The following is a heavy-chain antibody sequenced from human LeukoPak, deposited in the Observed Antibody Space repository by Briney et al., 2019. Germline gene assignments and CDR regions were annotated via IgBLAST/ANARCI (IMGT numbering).Heavy chain of an antibody. CDR3: ARRGRPNSSGWYGGYFDY. V-gene: IGHV4-34*01. D-gene: IGHD6-19*01. CDR2: INHSGST. Sequence: SETLSLTCTVSGGSISSYYWSWIRQPAGKGLEWIGEINHSGSTNYNPSLKSRVTISVDASKNQFSLKLSPVAAAGTAVYYCARRGRPNSSGWYGGYFDYWGQGTLVTVSS. J-gene: IGHJ4*02. CDR1: GGSISSYY.